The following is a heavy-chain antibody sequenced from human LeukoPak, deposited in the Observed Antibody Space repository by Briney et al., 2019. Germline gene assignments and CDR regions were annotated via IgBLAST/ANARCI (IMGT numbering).Heavy chain of an antibody. CDR3: ASLVVGAKHIDY. CDR2: IYYSGST. Sequence: SETLSLTCTVSGGSISSSSYYWGWVRQPPGKGLEWIGSIYYSGSTYYNPSLKSRVTISVDTSKNQFSLKLSSVTAADTAVYYCASLVVGAKHIDYWGQGTLVTVSS. D-gene: IGHD1-26*01. J-gene: IGHJ4*02. V-gene: IGHV4-39*01. CDR1: GGSISSSSYY.